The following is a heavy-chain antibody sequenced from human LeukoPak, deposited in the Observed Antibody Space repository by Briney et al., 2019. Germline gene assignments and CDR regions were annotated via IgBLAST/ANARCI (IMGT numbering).Heavy chain of an antibody. CDR2: MYHRVST. CDR3: ARHADSSGYYFFDF. D-gene: IGHD3-22*01. Sequence: PSETLSLTCTVSGGSISSSNFYWGWIRQPPGKGLEWIGSMYHRVSTYYNPSLNSRVTISVETSKNQFTLNLSSVTAADTAVYYCARHADSSGYYFFDFWGQGTLVTVSS. J-gene: IGHJ4*02. V-gene: IGHV4-39*01. CDR1: GGSISSSNFY.